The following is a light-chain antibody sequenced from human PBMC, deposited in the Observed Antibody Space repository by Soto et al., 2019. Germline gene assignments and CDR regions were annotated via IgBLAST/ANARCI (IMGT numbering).Light chain of an antibody. Sequence: ETELTQSPATLSVSPGERATLSCRARQSVYVNLAWYQHKPGQSPRLLIYGASTRATGVPARFSGSGSGTEFTLTISSLQAEDSAVYYWHQYNNWPLGTFGPGTKVEIK. CDR3: HQYNNWPLGT. CDR1: QSVYVN. CDR2: GAS. V-gene: IGKV3-15*01. J-gene: IGKJ1*01.